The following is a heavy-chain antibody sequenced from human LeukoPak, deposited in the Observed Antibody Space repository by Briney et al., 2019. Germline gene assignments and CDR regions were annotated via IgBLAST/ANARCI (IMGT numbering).Heavy chain of an antibody. V-gene: IGHV1-69*06. CDR3: ARVGQQLTNYNYYYMDV. Sequence: SVKVSCKASGGTFSSYAISWVRQAPGQGLEWMGGIIPIFGTANYAQKFQGRVTITADKSTSTAYMELSSLRSEDTAVYYCARVGQQLTNYNYYYMDVWGKGATVTISS. J-gene: IGHJ6*03. D-gene: IGHD6-13*01. CDR2: IIPIFGTA. CDR1: GGTFSSYA.